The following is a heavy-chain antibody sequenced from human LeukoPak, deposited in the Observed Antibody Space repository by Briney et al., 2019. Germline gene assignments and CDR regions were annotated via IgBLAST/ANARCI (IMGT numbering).Heavy chain of an antibody. D-gene: IGHD3-22*01. V-gene: IGHV3-30-3*01. J-gene: IGHJ4*02. Sequence: GGSLRLSCAASGFTFSSYAMHWVRQAPGKGLEWVAVISYDGSNKYYADSVKGRFTISRDNSKNTLYLQMNSLRAEDTAVYYCASRPSHVNYYGIFDYWGRGTLVTVSS. CDR2: ISYDGSNK. CDR1: GFTFSSYA. CDR3: ASRPSHVNYYGIFDY.